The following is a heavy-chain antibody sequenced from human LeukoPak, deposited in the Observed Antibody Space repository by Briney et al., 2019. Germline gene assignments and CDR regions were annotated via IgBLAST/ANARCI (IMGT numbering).Heavy chain of an antibody. CDR1: GFTFSRYH. D-gene: IGHD3-22*01. J-gene: IGHJ4*02. CDR2: ISSSGTTM. Sequence: GGSLRLSCVGSGFTFSRYHMNWVRQVPGKGLEWISYISSSGTTMYYADSVKGRFTVSRDNARNSLYLQTNSLRAEDTAVYYCARAQYYTDNTGYYYLHYWGQGTLGTVSS. CDR3: ARAQYYTDNTGYYYLHY. V-gene: IGHV3-48*01.